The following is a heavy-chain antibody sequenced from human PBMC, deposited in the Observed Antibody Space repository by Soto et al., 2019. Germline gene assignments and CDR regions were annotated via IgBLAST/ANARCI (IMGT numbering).Heavy chain of an antibody. CDR3: AREADSSGYKVSFES. Sequence: VGSLRLSCASSVFSFSKFAMHCVRHSPGEGLECVAVIWFDGSKRDYADSVKGRFTVSRDNSENTLSMQMNNLRAEDTGVYYCAREADSSGYKVSFESWGQGTLVTVSS. D-gene: IGHD3-22*01. J-gene: IGHJ4*02. CDR2: IWFDGSKR. CDR1: VFSFSKFA. V-gene: IGHV3-33*08.